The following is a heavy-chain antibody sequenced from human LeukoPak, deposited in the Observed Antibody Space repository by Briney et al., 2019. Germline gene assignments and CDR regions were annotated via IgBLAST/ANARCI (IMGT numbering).Heavy chain of an antibody. CDR1: GYTFTSYG. CDR2: IYPGDSDT. V-gene: IGHV5-51*01. J-gene: IGHJ4*02. CDR3: ATDRIAVAGTDY. Sequence: GASVKVSCKASGYTFTSYGISWVRQAPGQGLEWMGIIYPGDSDTRYSPSFQGQVTISADKSISTAYLQWSSLKASDTAMYYCATDRIAVAGTDYWGQGTLVTVSS. D-gene: IGHD6-19*01.